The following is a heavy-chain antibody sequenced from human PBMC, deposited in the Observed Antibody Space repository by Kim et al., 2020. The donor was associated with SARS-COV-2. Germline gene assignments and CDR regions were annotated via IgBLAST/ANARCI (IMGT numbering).Heavy chain of an antibody. CDR3: LSHSSIVVVPAAIDQYGMDA. CDR2: IIPIFGTA. Sequence: SVKVSCKASGGTFSSYAISWVRQAPGQGLEWMGGIIPIFGTANYAQKFQGRVTITADESTSTAYMELSSLRSEDTAVYYCLSHSSIVVVPAAIDQYGMDAWGQGTTVTVSS. J-gene: IGHJ6*02. D-gene: IGHD2-2*02. V-gene: IGHV1-69*13. CDR1: GGTFSSYA.